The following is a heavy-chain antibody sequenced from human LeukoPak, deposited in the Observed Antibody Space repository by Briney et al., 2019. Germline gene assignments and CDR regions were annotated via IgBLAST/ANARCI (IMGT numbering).Heavy chain of an antibody. V-gene: IGHV3-48*03. CDR2: ISNSGNTK. J-gene: IGHJ4*02. Sequence: GGSLRLSCAASGFTFSNYEMNWIRQAPGKGLEWISYISNSGNTKYYADSVKGRFSISRDNANNSVYLQMNNLRAEDTAVYYCAAVIDYWGQGTLVTVPS. CDR1: GFTFSNYE. CDR3: AAVIDY.